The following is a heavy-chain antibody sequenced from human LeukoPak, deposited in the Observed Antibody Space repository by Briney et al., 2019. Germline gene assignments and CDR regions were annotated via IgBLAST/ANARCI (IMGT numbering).Heavy chain of an antibody. J-gene: IGHJ3*02. V-gene: IGHV4-4*07. CDR3: ARGPYSYDSSGAFDI. CDR2: IYTSGST. CDR1: GGSISSYY. D-gene: IGHD3-22*01. Sequence: PSETLSLTCTVSGGSISSYYWSWIRQPAGKGLEWIGRIYTSGSTNYNPSLKSRVTMSVDTSKNQFSLKLSSVTAADTAVYFCARGPYSYDSSGAFDIWGQGTMVTASS.